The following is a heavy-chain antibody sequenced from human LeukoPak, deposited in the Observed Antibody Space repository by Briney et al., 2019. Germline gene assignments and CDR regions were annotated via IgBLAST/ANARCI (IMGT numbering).Heavy chain of an antibody. J-gene: IGHJ4*02. CDR2: IYYSGRI. V-gene: IGHV4-28*05. CDR1: GDSISRSDW. D-gene: IGHD6-13*01. CDR3: TRHPRIIAGNPYFDY. Sequence: PSDTLSLTCAVSGDSISRSDWWAWIRQPPGKGLEWLGNIYYSGRIYHNPSLQTRVIMSVDSSKNQFSLRLASVTAADTAVYYCTRHPRIIAGNPYFDYWGQGTVVTVSS.